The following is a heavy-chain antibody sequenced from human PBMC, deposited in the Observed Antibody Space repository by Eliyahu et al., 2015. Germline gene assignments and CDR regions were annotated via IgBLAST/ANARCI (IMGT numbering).Heavy chain of an antibody. CDR1: GGTFSKYX. V-gene: IGHV1-69*01. CDR3: ASGSIFGTGRGNWFDP. CDR2: IIPILNTT. Sequence: QVQLVQSGAEVKKPGSSVKVSCKASGGTFSKYXINWVRQAPGQGLEWVGGIIPILNTTXYAQKFQGRVTITADEPSSTAYMELSSLRSEDTAVYYCASGSIFGTGRGNWFDPWGQGTLVIVSS. D-gene: IGHD3-3*01. J-gene: IGHJ5*02.